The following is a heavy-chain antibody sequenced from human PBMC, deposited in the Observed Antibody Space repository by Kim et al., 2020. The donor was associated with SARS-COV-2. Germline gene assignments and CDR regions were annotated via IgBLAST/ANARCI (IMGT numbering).Heavy chain of an antibody. Sequence: GGSLRLSYAASGFTFDDYAMHWVRQAPGKCLEWVSGISWNSGSIGYADSVKGRFTISRDHAKNSLYLQMNSLRAEDTALYYCAKDMAYYYGMDVWGQGTTVPVPS. CDR1: GFTFDDYA. CDR3: AKDMAYYYGMDV. CDR2: ISWNSGSI. V-gene: IGHV3-9*01. J-gene: IGHJ6*02.